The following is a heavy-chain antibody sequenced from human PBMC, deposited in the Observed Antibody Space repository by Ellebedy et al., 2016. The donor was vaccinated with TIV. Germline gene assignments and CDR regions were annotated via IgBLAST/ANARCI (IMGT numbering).Heavy chain of an antibody. V-gene: IGHV3-23*01. CDR1: GFTFSGYA. CDR2: ISHTGSRT. D-gene: IGHD1-14*01. CDR3: AKGRSGTYIHHAFDS. J-gene: IGHJ4*02. Sequence: GESLKISCVASGFTFSGYAMSWVRQAPGKGLEWVSTISHTGSRTYYADSVEGRFTISRDNSKKTLYLQMNSLRAEDTAIYYCAKGRSGTYIHHAFDSWGQGTLVTVSS.